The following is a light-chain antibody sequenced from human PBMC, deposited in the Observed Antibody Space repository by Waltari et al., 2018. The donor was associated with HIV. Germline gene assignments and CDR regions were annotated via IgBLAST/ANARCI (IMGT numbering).Light chain of an antibody. CDR3: TSYEGKNNLV. J-gene: IGLJ2*01. V-gene: IGLV2-8*01. CDR1: STDVPTYNY. Sequence: QSALTQPPSASGSPGQSVTISCTGTSTDVPTYNYLSWYQQHPGEAPKILIYEVNRRPSGFPDRFSGSKSGNTASLTVSGLQADDEADYYCTSYEGKNNLVFGGGTKLTVL. CDR2: EVN.